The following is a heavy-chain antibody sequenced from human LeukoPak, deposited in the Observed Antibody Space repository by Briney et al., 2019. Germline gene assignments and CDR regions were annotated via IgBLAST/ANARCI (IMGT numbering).Heavy chain of an antibody. Sequence: GESLKTSCKGSGYSFTSYWIGWVRQMPGKGLEWMGIIYPGDSDTRYSPSFQGQVTISADKSISTAYLQWSSLRASDTAMYYCASHPSYSSGWYEGYYWGQGTLVTVSS. CDR3: ASHPSYSSGWYEGYY. D-gene: IGHD6-19*01. J-gene: IGHJ4*02. CDR1: GYSFTSYW. V-gene: IGHV5-51*01. CDR2: IYPGDSDT.